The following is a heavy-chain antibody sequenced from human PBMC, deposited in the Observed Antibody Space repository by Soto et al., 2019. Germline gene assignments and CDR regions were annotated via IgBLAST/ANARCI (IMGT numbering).Heavy chain of an antibody. J-gene: IGHJ5*02. V-gene: IGHV4-31*03. CDR1: GGSISSGGYY. CDR3: ARDRMEHHAFDP. D-gene: IGHD1-26*01. CDR2: IYYSGST. Sequence: SETLSLTCTVSGGSISSGGYYWSWIRQHPGKGLEWIGYIYYSGSTYYNPSLKSRVTISVDTSKNQFSLKLSSVTAADTAVYYCARDRMEHHAFDPWGQGTLVTVSS.